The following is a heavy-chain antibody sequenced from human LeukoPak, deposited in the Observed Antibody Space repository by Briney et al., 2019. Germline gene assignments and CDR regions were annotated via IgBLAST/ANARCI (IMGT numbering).Heavy chain of an antibody. D-gene: IGHD3-22*01. CDR1: GLSFSRYG. CDR3: AKRADSSAHSFDY. V-gene: IGHV3-48*04. CDR2: IRSSDSTT. J-gene: IGHJ4*02. Sequence: PGGSLRLSCAASGLSFSRYGMKWVRQAPGKGLEWLSYIRSSDSTTYYADSVKGRFTISRDNAKNSLYLRMDSLRVEDTAVYYCAKRADSSAHSFDYWGQGTLVTVSS.